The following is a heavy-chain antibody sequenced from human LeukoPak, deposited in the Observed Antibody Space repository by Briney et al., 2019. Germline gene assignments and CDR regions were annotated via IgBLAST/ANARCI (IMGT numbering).Heavy chain of an antibody. D-gene: IGHD6-25*01. J-gene: IGHJ4*01. CDR2: ISGSGQKT. V-gene: IGHV3-23*01. CDR3: AKDRSAIDPFYFDL. CDR1: GFTFSNCA. Sequence: GGSLRISCAASGFTFSNCAMNWVRQTPGKGLEWVSGISGSGQKTFYADSVKGRFTISRDNVKQMAFLQMDNVRADDTAIYYCAKDRSAIDPFYFDLWGHGILVPVSS.